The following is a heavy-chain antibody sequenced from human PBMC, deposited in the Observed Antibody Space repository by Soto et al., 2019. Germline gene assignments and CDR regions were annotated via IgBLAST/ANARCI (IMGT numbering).Heavy chain of an antibody. J-gene: IGHJ6*02. CDR1: GYSFTSYW. Sequence: GESLKISFKGSGYSFTSYWIGWVRQMPGKGLEWMGIIYPADSDTRYSPSFQGQVTVSADKSISTAYLQWSSLKASDTAIYYCARQPDSRDYYYYYDMDVWGQGTTVTVSS. D-gene: IGHD6-13*01. CDR3: ARQPDSRDYYYYYDMDV. V-gene: IGHV5-51*01. CDR2: IYPADSDT.